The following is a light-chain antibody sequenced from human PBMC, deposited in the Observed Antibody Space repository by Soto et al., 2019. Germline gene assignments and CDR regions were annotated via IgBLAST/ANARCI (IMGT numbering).Light chain of an antibody. V-gene: IGKV3-20*01. Sequence: EIVLTQSPGILSLSPGERATLSCRAGQSVSSSYLAWYQQKPGQAPRLLIYGASNRATGIPDRFSASGSKTNFPLTISRLEPEDFAVYYCQQYGSSPPYTFGQGTKLEIK. J-gene: IGKJ2*01. CDR1: QSVSSSY. CDR2: GAS. CDR3: QQYGSSPPYT.